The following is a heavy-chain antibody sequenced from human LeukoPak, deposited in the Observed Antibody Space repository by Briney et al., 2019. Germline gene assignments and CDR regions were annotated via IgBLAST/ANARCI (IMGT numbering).Heavy chain of an antibody. CDR2: INHSGST. CDR3: ASLRGGSYLPIDY. V-gene: IGHV4-34*01. CDR1: GGSFSGYY. J-gene: IGHJ4*02. Sequence: SETLSLTCAVYGGSFSGYYWSWIRQPPGKGLEWIGEINHSGSTNYNPSLKSRVTISVDTSKNQFSLKLSSVTAADTAVYYCASLRGGSYLPIDYWGQGTLVTVSS. D-gene: IGHD1-26*01.